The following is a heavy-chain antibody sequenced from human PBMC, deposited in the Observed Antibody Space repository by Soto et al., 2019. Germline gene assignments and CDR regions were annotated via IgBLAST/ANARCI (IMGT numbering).Heavy chain of an antibody. CDR1: GFTVSSNY. D-gene: IGHD3-16*01. CDR2: IYSGGST. V-gene: IGHV3-53*01. Sequence: EVQLVESGGGLIQPGGSLRLSCAASGFTVSSNYMSWVRQAPGKGLEWVSVIYSGGSTYYADSVKGRFTISRDNSKNTLYLQMNSLRAEDTAVYYWARERGQYGGDGMDVWGQGTTVTVSS. J-gene: IGHJ6*02. CDR3: ARERGQYGGDGMDV.